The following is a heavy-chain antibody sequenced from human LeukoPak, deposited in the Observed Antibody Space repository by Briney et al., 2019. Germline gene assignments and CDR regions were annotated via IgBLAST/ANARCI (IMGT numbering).Heavy chain of an antibody. D-gene: IGHD3-9*01. V-gene: IGHV3-11*01. Sequence: GGSLRLSCAASGFTFSDYYMSWIRQAPGKGLEWVSYISSSGSTIYYADSVKGRFTISRDNAKNSLYLQMNSLRAEDTAVYYGAKMSRKFDPFEDAFDIWGQGTMVTVSS. J-gene: IGHJ3*02. CDR1: GFTFSDYY. CDR3: AKMSRKFDPFEDAFDI. CDR2: ISSSGSTI.